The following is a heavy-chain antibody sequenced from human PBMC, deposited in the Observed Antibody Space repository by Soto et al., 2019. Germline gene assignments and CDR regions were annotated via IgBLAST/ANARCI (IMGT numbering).Heavy chain of an antibody. V-gene: IGHV5-51*01. D-gene: IGHD1-26*01. Sequence: PGDPLTISCNTSGYNSAYYWIVWVRQMPGKGLEWLGIIFPGDSDTKYSPSFQGQVIISADKSIRTAYLQWSSLKASDTAIYYCARQSGMDVWGQGTTVT. CDR1: GYNSAYYW. J-gene: IGHJ6*02. CDR3: ARQSGMDV. CDR2: IFPGDSDT.